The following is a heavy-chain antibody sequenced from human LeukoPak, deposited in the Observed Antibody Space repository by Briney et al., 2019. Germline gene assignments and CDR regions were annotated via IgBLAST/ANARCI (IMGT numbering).Heavy chain of an antibody. CDR3: ARGYSYGYSYYYYYMDV. D-gene: IGHD5-18*01. CDR1: GGSISSYY. J-gene: IGHJ6*03. Sequence: SQTLSLTCTVSGGSISSYYWSWIRQPAGKGLEWIGRIYTSGSTNYNPSLKSRVTMSVDTSKNQFSLKLSSVTAADTAVYYCARGYSYGYSYYYYYMDVWGKGTTVTVSS. V-gene: IGHV4-4*07. CDR2: IYTSGST.